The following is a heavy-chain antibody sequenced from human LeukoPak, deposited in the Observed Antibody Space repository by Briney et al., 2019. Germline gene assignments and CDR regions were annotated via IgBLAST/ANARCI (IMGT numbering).Heavy chain of an antibody. D-gene: IGHD1-1*01. Sequence: GGSLRLSCAASGFNFNIYSMNWVRQAPGKGLEWVSGISWNSGSIGYADSVKGRFTISRVNVENTLYLQMNSLSADDTAMYYCVRYDVEARRFDYWGQGTLVTVSS. V-gene: IGHV3-9*01. CDR3: VRYDVEARRFDY. CDR2: ISWNSGSI. J-gene: IGHJ4*02. CDR1: GFNFNIYS.